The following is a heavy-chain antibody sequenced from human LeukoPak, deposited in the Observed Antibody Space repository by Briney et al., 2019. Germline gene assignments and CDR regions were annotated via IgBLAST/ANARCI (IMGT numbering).Heavy chain of an antibody. V-gene: IGHV1-18*01. CDR2: ISAYNGNT. CDR1: GKTLFELS. Sequence: GASVKVSCKVSGKTLFELSMHWVRQAPGKGLEWMGWISAYNGNTNYAQKLQGRVTMTTDTSTSTAYMELRSLRSDDTAVYYCARDIVVVPAAAYYYYYMDVWGKGTTVTVSS. J-gene: IGHJ6*03. D-gene: IGHD2-2*01. CDR3: ARDIVVVPAAAYYYYYMDV.